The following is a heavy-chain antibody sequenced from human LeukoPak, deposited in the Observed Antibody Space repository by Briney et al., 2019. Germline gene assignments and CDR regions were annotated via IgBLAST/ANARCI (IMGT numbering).Heavy chain of an antibody. CDR1: GFTFRNYD. D-gene: IGHD6-19*01. V-gene: IGHV3-13*04. J-gene: IGHJ4*02. CDR3: ARDRAGDFDY. CDR2: IGAAGDT. Sequence: GRSLRLSCVASGFTFRNYDMHWVRQATGKGLEWVSGIGAAGDTYYPGSVKGRFTLSRENANNSLYLQMNSLRAGDTAMYYCARDRAGDFDYWGQGTLVTVSS.